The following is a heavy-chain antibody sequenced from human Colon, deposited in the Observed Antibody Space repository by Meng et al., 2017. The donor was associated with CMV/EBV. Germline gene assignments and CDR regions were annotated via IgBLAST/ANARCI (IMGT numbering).Heavy chain of an antibody. CDR3: ARAQYTYGYWIFDY. CDR2: IYPSGFP. J-gene: IGHJ4*02. Sequence: VPLQEPGPALVKPSETLPPSCAFSGGSISSYYWSWIRQPAGKGLEWIGRIYPSGFPKYKPSLESRVTMSADTSKNQISLKLTSVTAADTAVYYCARAQYTYGYWIFDYWGQGTLVTVSS. V-gene: IGHV4-4*07. CDR1: GGSISSYY. D-gene: IGHD5-18*01.